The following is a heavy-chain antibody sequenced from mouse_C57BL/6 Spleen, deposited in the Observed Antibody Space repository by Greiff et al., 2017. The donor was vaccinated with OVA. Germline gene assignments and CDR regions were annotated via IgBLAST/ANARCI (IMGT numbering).Heavy chain of an antibody. CDR1: GFTFSDYG. D-gene: IGHD2-10*01. J-gene: IGHJ3*01. Sequence: EVKLMESGGGLVKPGGSLKLSCAASGFTFSDYGMHWVRQAPEKGLEWVAYISSGSSTIYYADTVKGRFTISRYNAKNTLFLQMTSLRSEDTAMYYCAPYYEGFAYWGQGTLVTVSA. CDR2: ISSGSSTI. CDR3: APYYEGFAY. V-gene: IGHV5-17*01.